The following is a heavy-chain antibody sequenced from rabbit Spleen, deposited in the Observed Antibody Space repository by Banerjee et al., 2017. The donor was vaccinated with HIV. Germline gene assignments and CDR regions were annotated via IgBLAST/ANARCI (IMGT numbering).Heavy chain of an antibody. V-gene: IGHV1S45*01. J-gene: IGHJ4*01. CDR2: IYTGSSGST. D-gene: IGHD3-1*01. CDR1: GFSFSSSYY. CDR3: ARDPHAFLAITTV. Sequence: QEQLEESGGDLVKPGASLTLTCTASGFSFSSSYYMCWVRQAPGKGLEWIACIYTGSSGSTYYANWAKGRFTISKTSTTVTLQMTSLTAADTATYFCARDPHAFLAITTVWGQGTLVTVS.